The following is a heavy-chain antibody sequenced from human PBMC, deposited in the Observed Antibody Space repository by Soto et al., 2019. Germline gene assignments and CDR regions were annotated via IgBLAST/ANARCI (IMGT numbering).Heavy chain of an antibody. J-gene: IGHJ5*02. V-gene: IGHV4-59*01. CDR1: GGSISSYY. Sequence: SETLSLTCTVSGGSISSYYWSWIRQPPGKGLEWIGYIYYSGSTNYNPSLKSRVTISVDTSKNQFSLKLSSVTAADTAVYYCARGENYYDILTRYLPSRWFDPWGQGTLVTVS. D-gene: IGHD3-9*01. CDR2: IYYSGST. CDR3: ARGENYYDILTRYLPSRWFDP.